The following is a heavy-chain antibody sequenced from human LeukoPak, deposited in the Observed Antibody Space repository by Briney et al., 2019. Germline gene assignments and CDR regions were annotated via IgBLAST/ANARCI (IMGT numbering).Heavy chain of an antibody. J-gene: IGHJ6*02. CDR2: IYYSGST. CDR3: AREDPQTTVPEGLDV. Sequence: PSETLSLTCTVSGGSISAHCWNWIRQPPGKGLEWIGYIYYSGSTNYNPSLKSRVTISVDTSKNQFSLRLSSVTAADTAVYYCAREDPQTTVPEGLDVWGQGTTVTVSS. D-gene: IGHD4-17*01. CDR1: GGSISAHC. V-gene: IGHV4-59*11.